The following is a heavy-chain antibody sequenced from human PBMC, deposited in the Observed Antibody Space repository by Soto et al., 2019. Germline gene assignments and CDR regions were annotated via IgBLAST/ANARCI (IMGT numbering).Heavy chain of an antibody. CDR3: ARDRVVVVLHYYYYGMDV. D-gene: IGHD2-2*01. CDR1: GGSISSSSYY. Sequence: SETLSLTCTVSGGSISSSSYYWGWIRQPPGKGLEWIGSIYYSGSTYYNPSLKSRLTMSVDTSKNQFSLRLSSVTAADTAVYYCARDRVVVVLHYYYYGMDVWGQGTTVTVSS. V-gene: IGHV4-39*02. CDR2: IYYSGST. J-gene: IGHJ6*02.